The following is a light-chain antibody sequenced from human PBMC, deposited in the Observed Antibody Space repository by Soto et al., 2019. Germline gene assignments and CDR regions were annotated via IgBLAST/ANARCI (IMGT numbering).Light chain of an antibody. V-gene: IGLV1-44*01. Sequence: QSVLTQPPSLSGTPGQRVTISCSGSSSQIGSNTVSWYQQLPGKAPKLLIYDNDRRPSGAPDRFSGSKSGTSGSLAISDLHSEDEAEYFCAAWHDSRNAWVFGGGTQLTVL. CDR2: DND. J-gene: IGLJ3*02. CDR1: SSQIGSNT. CDR3: AAWHDSRNAWV.